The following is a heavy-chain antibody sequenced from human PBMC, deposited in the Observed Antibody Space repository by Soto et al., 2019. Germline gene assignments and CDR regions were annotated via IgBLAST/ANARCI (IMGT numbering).Heavy chain of an antibody. J-gene: IGHJ6*02. CDR1: GFTFSSYS. D-gene: IGHD3-10*01. V-gene: IGHV3-30-3*01. Sequence: PGGSLRLSCAASGFTFSSYSMHWVRQAPGKGLEWVAVISYDGSNKYYADSVKGRFTISRDNSKNTLYLQMNSLRAEDTAVYYCARLAYGSGRGDYYGMDVWGQGTTVTVSS. CDR3: ARLAYGSGRGDYYGMDV. CDR2: ISYDGSNK.